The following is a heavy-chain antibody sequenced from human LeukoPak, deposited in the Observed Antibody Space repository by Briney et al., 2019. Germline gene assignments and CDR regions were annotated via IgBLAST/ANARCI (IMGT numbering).Heavy chain of an antibody. V-gene: IGHV3-48*04. Sequence: GGSLRLSCAASGLTFSSYSMNWVRQAPGKGLEWVSYISSSSSTIYYADSVKGRFTISRDNAKNSLYLQMNSLRAEDTAVYYCARGELAGGFDYWGQGTLVTVSS. CDR1: GLTFSSYS. CDR3: ARGELAGGFDY. CDR2: ISSSSSTI. D-gene: IGHD6-13*01. J-gene: IGHJ4*02.